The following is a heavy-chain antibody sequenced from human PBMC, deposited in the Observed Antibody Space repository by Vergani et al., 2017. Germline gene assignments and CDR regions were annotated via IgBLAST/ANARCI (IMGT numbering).Heavy chain of an antibody. V-gene: IGHV4-38-2*02. CDR3: ARHRGSVGFFPSSYFYGRDV. Sequence: QVHLQESGPGLVKPSETLSLTCSVSNYSIGRDYFWGWIRRSPGKGLEYIASIYHGGMTYYNPSLKSRATISIDTSENVISLRLTSVTAADAAIYYCARHRGSVGFFPSSYFYGRDVWGHGTTVTVSS. CDR2: IYHGGMT. J-gene: IGHJ6*02. D-gene: IGHD3-10*01. CDR1: NYSIGRDYF.